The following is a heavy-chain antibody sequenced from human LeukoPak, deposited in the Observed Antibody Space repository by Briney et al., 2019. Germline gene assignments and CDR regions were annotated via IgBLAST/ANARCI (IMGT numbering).Heavy chain of an antibody. CDR1: GGSISSYY. V-gene: IGHV4-59*01. CDR2: IYYSGST. CDR3: ARGRSWYYYGSGSYRYYYGMDV. Sequence: SETLSLTCTVSGGSISSYYWSWIRQPPGKGLEWIGYIYYSGSTNYNPSLKSRVTISVDTSKNQFSLKLSSVTAADTAVYYCARGRSWYYYGSGSYRYYYGMDVWGQGTTVTVSS. D-gene: IGHD3-10*01. J-gene: IGHJ6*02.